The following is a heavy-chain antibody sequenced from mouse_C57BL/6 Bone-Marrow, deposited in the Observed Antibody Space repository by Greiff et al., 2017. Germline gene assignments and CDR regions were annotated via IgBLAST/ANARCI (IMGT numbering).Heavy chain of an antibody. V-gene: IGHV1-52*01. CDR3: ASHYGYDEGAWFAY. D-gene: IGHD2-2*01. J-gene: IGHJ3*01. Sequence: VQLQQPGAELVRPGSSVKLSCKASGYTFTSYWMHWVKQRPIQGLEWIGNIDPSDSETHYNQKFKDKATLTVDKSSSTAYMQLSSLTSEDSAVYYCASHYGYDEGAWFAYWGQGTLVTVSA. CDR1: GYTFTSYW. CDR2: IDPSDSET.